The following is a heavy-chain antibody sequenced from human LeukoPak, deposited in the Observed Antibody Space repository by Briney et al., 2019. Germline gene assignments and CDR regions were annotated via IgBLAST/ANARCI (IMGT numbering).Heavy chain of an antibody. D-gene: IGHD2-15*01. CDR2: IRAKAYGETA. Sequence: PGRSLRLSCTASGFTFTDYAMSWFRQAPGKGLEWVGFIRAKAYGETADYAASVKGRFTLSRDDSKSIAYLQMNSLKTEDTAVYYCTRRTYCSGGNCNEDYWGQGTLVTVSS. CDR3: TRRTYCSGGNCNEDY. V-gene: IGHV3-49*03. CDR1: GFTFTDYA. J-gene: IGHJ4*02.